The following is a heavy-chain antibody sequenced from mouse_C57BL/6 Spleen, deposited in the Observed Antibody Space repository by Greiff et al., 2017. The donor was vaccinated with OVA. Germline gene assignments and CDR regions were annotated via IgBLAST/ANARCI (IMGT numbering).Heavy chain of an antibody. J-gene: IGHJ1*03. V-gene: IGHV3-6*01. CDR1: GYSITSGYY. Sequence: EVKLMESGPGLVKPSQSLSLTCSVTGYSITSGYYWNWIRQFPGNKLEWMGYISYDGSNNYNPSLKNRISITRDTSKNQFFLKLNSVTTEDTATYYCARGVDYYGSSYSWYFDVWGTGTTVTVSS. CDR2: ISYDGSN. D-gene: IGHD1-1*01. CDR3: ARGVDYYGSSYSWYFDV.